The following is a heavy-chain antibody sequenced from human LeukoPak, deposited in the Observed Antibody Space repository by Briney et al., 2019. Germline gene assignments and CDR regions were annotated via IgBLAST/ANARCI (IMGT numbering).Heavy chain of an antibody. V-gene: IGHV3-64*01. J-gene: IGHJ3*02. Sequence: GGSLRLSCAASGFRFSSYSMHWVRQAPGRGLEYVSAISENGGDTYYANSVKGRFTISRDNSKNTLFLQMNSLRAEDTAVYFCARGWYTDAFDIWGQGTMVTVSS. CDR1: GFRFSSYS. CDR2: ISENGGDT. D-gene: IGHD1-1*01. CDR3: ARGWYTDAFDI.